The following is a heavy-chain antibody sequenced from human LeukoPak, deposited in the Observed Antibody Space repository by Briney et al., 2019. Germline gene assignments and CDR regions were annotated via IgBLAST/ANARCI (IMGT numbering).Heavy chain of an antibody. V-gene: IGHV3-20*04. CDR1: GFTFDDYG. D-gene: IGHD6-19*01. J-gene: IGHJ6*03. CDR3: ARAGSSGWYYYYYYMDV. CDR2: INWNGGST. Sequence: GGSLRLSCAASGFTFDDYGMSWVRQAPGKGLEWVSGINWNGGSTGYADSVKGRFTISRDNAKNSLYLQMNRLRAEDTALYYCARAGSSGWYYYYYYMDVWGKGTTVTVSS.